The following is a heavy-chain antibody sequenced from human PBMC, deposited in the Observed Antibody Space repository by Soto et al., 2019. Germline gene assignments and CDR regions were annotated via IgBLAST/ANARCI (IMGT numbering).Heavy chain of an antibody. CDR1: GFTFSSYW. D-gene: IGHD3-3*01. Sequence: GGSLRLSCAASGFTFSSYWMSWVRQAPGKGLEWVANIKQDGSEKYYVDSVKGRFTISRDNAKNSLYLQMNSLRAEDTAVYYCARAQYYDFWSGSNPYDYWGQGTLVTVSS. CDR2: IKQDGSEK. J-gene: IGHJ4*02. CDR3: ARAQYYDFWSGSNPYDY. V-gene: IGHV3-7*05.